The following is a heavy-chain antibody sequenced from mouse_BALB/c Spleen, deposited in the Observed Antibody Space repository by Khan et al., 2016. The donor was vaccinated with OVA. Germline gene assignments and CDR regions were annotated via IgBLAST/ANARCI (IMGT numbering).Heavy chain of an antibody. D-gene: IGHD3-2*02. V-gene: IGHV1S137*01. Sequence: QVQLQQSGAELVRPGVSVKISCKGSGYTFTDFTMHWVKQSHAMSLEWIGVISTYYGDATYNQKFKDKATMTVDKSSSTAYMELARLTSEDSAILYRSGGGGGNRFAYWGQGTLVTVSA. J-gene: IGHJ3*01. CDR3: SGGGGGNRFAY. CDR1: GYTFTDFT. CDR2: ISTYYGDA.